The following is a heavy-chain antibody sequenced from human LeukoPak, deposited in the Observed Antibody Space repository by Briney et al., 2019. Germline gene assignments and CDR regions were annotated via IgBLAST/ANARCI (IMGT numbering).Heavy chain of an antibody. V-gene: IGHV4-31*03. CDR2: IYYSGST. J-gene: IGHJ4*02. Sequence: SQTLSLTCTVSGGSISSGGYYWGWIRQHPGKGLEWIGYIYYSGSTYHNPSLKSRVTISVDTSKNQFSLKLSSVTAADTAVYYCARGPGCSSTSCYLSFDYWGQGTLVTVSS. D-gene: IGHD2-2*01. CDR1: GGSISSGGYY. CDR3: ARGPGCSSTSCYLSFDY.